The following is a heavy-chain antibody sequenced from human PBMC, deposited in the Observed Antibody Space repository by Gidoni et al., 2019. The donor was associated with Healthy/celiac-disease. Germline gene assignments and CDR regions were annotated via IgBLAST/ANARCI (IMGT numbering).Heavy chain of an antibody. CDR1: GFTFSSYW. V-gene: IGHV3-7*01. J-gene: IGHJ4*02. CDR2: IKQDGSEK. Sequence: EVQLVESGGGLVQPGGSLRLSCAASGFTFSSYWMSWVSQAPGKGLEWVANIKQDGSEKYYVDSVKGRFTISRDNAKNSLYLQMNSLRAEDTAVYYCARDWWQWLSDYWGQGTLVTVSS. CDR3: ARDWWQWLSDY. D-gene: IGHD6-19*01.